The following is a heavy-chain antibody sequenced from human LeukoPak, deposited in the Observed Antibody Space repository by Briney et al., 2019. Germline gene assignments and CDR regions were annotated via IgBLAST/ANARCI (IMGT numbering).Heavy chain of an antibody. CDR1: GFTFSSYA. CDR2: ISGSGSST. CDR3: AKELGYCSAGRCEYFQH. V-gene: IGHV3-23*01. D-gene: IGHD2-15*01. Sequence: PGGSLRLSCAASGFTFSSYAMNWVRQAPGKGLEWVSAISGSGSSTYYADSVKGRFIISRDNSKHTLYLQMNSLRAEDTAIYYCAKELGYCSAGRCEYFQHWGQGTLVTVSS. J-gene: IGHJ1*01.